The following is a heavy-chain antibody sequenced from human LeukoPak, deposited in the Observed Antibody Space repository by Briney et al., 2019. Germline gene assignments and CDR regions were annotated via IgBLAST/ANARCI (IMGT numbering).Heavy chain of an antibody. CDR3: ARENYASGSYYGDDY. D-gene: IGHD3-10*01. V-gene: IGHV1-18*01. J-gene: IGHJ4*02. CDR1: GYTFTSYG. CDR2: ISAYNGNT. Sequence: GASVKVSCKASGYTFTSYGIIWVRQAPRQGLEWMGWISAYNGNTRYGHNLQDRVTMTTDSSTSTAYMELRSLRSDDTAIYYCARENYASGSYYGDDYWGQGTLVTVPS.